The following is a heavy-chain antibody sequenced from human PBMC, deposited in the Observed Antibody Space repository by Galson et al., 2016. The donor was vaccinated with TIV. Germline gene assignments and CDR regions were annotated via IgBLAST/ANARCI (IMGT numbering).Heavy chain of an antibody. Sequence: QSGAEVKKPGESLKISCKGSRYNFASHWIGWVRQMPGKGPEWMGIIFPGDSDTRYSPSFQGQVTMSADKSISTAYLQWSSLKASDTAMYYCARHDSSAFSNWYFNLWGRGTLVTVSS. CDR3: ARHDSSAFSNWYFNL. CDR1: RYNFASHW. J-gene: IGHJ2*01. V-gene: IGHV5-51*01. CDR2: IFPGDSDT. D-gene: IGHD3-22*01.